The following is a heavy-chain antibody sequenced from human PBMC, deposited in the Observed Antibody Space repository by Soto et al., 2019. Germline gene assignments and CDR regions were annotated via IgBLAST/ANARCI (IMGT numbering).Heavy chain of an antibody. V-gene: IGHV5-51*01. CDR2: IYPGDSDT. D-gene: IGHD3-16*02. CDR3: ATRYDYVWGSYRSPGAFDI. J-gene: IGHJ3*02. Sequence: GESLKISCKGSGYSFTSYWIGWVRQMPGKGLEWMGIIYPGDSDTRYSPSFQGQVTISADKSISTAYLQWSSLKASDTAMYYCATRYDYVWGSYRSPGAFDIWGHGTMVTVSS. CDR1: GYSFTSYW.